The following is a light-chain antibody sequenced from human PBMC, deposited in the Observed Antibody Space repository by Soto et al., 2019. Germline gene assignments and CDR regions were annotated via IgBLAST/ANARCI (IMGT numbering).Light chain of an antibody. CDR2: EIS. J-gene: IGLJ3*02. Sequence: QSALTQPPSVSGSPGQSITISCTGTSGDVGGYNYVSWYQQHPGEAPKLMIYEISNRPSGVSNRFSGSKSVNTASLTISGLQAEDEADYYGSSYTSSSTRVFGGGTKLTVL. V-gene: IGLV2-14*01. CDR1: SGDVGGYNY. CDR3: SSYTSSSTRV.